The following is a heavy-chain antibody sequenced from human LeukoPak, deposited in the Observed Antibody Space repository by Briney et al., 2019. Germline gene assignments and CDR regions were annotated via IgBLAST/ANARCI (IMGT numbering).Heavy chain of an antibody. V-gene: IGHV3-9*01. Sequence: PGRSLRLSCAASGFTFDDYAMHWVRQAPGKGLEWVSGMSWNSGSIGYADSVKGRFTISRDNAKNSLYLQMNSLRAEDTALCYCAKGVTQQGWFGDSRDDAFDIWGQGTMVTVSS. CDR1: GFTFDDYA. CDR2: MSWNSGSI. CDR3: AKGVTQQGWFGDSRDDAFDI. J-gene: IGHJ3*02. D-gene: IGHD3-10*01.